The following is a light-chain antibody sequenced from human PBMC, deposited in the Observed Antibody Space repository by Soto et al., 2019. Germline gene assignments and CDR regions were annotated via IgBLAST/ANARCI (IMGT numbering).Light chain of an antibody. Sequence: EIVLTQSPGTLSLSPGERATLSCRASQSVLSGYLAWYQQRPGQAPRLLIYGASNRATGIPARFSGSGSGTDFTLTISSLEPEDFAVYYCQQRSNWPRSYTFGQGTKLEIK. J-gene: IGKJ2*01. V-gene: IGKV3-11*01. CDR2: GAS. CDR1: QSVLSGY. CDR3: QQRSNWPRSYT.